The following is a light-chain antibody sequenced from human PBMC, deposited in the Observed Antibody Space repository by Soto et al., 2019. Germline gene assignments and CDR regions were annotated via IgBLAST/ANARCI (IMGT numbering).Light chain of an antibody. CDR3: CSYAGNRLFV. J-gene: IGLJ2*01. V-gene: IGLV2-23*01. CDR1: SSDVGAYDL. Sequence: QSAVTQPASVSGSPGQSITISWIGTSSDVGAYDLVSWYQQYPGTAPRLIIYENIRRPSGIDSRFSGSKSGNTAALTISGLRPEAESNYHCCSYAGNRLFVFGGGTK. CDR2: ENI.